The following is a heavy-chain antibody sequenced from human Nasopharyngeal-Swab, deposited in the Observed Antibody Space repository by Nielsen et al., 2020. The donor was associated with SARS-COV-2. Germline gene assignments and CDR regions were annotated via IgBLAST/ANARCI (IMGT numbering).Heavy chain of an antibody. CDR3: ARGNSYGYDY. J-gene: IGHJ4*02. CDR2: INSNSGDP. Sequence: ASVEVCCKASGYTFTGYYMHWLRLAPVQGLEWMGRINSNSGDPKYAQKFQGRVTMTRDTSISTADMELSRLRSYDTAVYYCARGNSYGYDYWGQGILVTVSS. V-gene: IGHV1-2*06. D-gene: IGHD5-18*01. CDR1: GYTFTGYY.